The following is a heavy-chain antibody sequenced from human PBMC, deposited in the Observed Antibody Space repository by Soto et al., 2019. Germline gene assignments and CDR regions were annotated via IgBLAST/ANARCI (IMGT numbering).Heavy chain of an antibody. CDR2: IITVLGTT. CDR1: GDTFSSYA. D-gene: IGHD2-21*01. J-gene: IGHJ6*02. Sequence: QVQLVQSGAALKKTGSSVKVSCRASGDTFSSYAVNWVRQAPGRGLEWMGRIITVLGTTDYAQNFKGRLTITAEKSTKSVYMDLSSLRSEDTDVYYCARRRYCGYNCYHKHYYGMDVWGQGTTVTVAS. CDR3: ARRRYCGYNCYHKHYYGMDV. V-gene: IGHV1-69*08.